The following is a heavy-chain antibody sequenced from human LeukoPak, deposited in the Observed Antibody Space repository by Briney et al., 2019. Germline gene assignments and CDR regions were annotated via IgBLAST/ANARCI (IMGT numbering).Heavy chain of an antibody. CDR2: IYYSGSN. CDR3: ARVRGSSGSYEYYHYMDV. V-gene: IGHV4-39*07. CDR1: GGSISSSSYY. Sequence: SETLSLTCTVSGGSISSSSYYWGWIRQPPGKGLEWIGRIYYSGSNYYNPSLKSRVTMSVDTSKKQFSLKLSSVAAADTAVYYCARVRGSSGSYEYYHYMDVWGKGTTVTISS. J-gene: IGHJ6*03. D-gene: IGHD1-26*01.